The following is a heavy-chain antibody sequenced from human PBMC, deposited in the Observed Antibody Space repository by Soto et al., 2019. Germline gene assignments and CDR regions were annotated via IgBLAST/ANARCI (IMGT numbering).Heavy chain of an antibody. Sequence: PLKVSCKTSGFTFSSSAVHWVRQARGHRLQWIGWIDVGSANANYAQMLQERVTISRDMSTSTAYMELSSLRPEDTAVYFCAKADDYNYGGSGGQNDFWGQGTLVTVSS. D-gene: IGHD4-4*01. J-gene: IGHJ4*02. CDR1: GFTFSSSA. CDR2: IDVGSANA. CDR3: AKADDYNYGGSGGQNDF. V-gene: IGHV1-58*01.